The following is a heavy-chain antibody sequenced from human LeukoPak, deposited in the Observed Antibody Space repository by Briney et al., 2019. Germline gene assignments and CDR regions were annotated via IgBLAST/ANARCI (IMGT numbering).Heavy chain of an antibody. CDR1: GFTFDDYG. D-gene: IGHD6-19*01. J-gene: IGHJ6*03. CDR2: VNWNGVST. CDR3: ARESLRQQWLVRREEYYYMDV. Sequence: GGSLRLSCAASGFTFDDYGMSWVRQAPGKGLEWVSGVNWNGVSTGYADSVKGRFTISRDNAKNSLYLQMNSLRAEDTAVYYCARESLRQQWLVRREEYYYMDVWGKGTTVTISS. V-gene: IGHV3-20*04.